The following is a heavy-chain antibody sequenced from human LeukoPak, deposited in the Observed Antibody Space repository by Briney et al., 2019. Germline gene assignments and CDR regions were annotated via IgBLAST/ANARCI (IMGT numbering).Heavy chain of an antibody. V-gene: IGHV4-59*01. CDR2: IYYSGST. J-gene: IGHJ5*02. CDR1: VGSISDYS. CDR3: ARDAIVGATNWFDP. D-gene: IGHD1-26*01. Sequence: PSETLSLTCTVSVGSISDYSWSWIRQPPGKGLEWIGYIYYSGSTNYNPSLKSRVTISLDTSKNQFSLKLSSVTAADTAVYYCARDAIVGATNWFDPWGQGTLVTVSS.